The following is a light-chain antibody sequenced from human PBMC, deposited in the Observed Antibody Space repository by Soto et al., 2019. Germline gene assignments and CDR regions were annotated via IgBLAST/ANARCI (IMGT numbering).Light chain of an antibody. CDR1: QTISSW. CDR3: QHYNGYSEA. J-gene: IGKJ1*01. V-gene: IGKV1-5*03. CDR2: KAS. Sequence: IQMTQSPSTLSGSVGDRVTIAFRASQTISSWLAWYQQKPGKAPKLLIYKASTLKSGVPSRFSGSGSGTEFTLTISSLQPDDFATYYCQHYNGYSEAFGQGTKVDIK.